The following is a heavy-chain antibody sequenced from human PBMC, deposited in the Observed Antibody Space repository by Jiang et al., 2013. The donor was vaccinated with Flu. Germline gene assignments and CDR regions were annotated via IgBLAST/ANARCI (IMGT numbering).Heavy chain of an antibody. J-gene: IGHJ1*01. CDR3: VKQTMTHPGSFQH. D-gene: IGHD1/OR15-1a*01. CDR2: ITWNSDKI. Sequence: QLVESGGGLVQSGRSLRLSCAASGFSFEDYTMSWVRQAPGRGLEWVSSITWNSDKIVYADSVKGRFTISRDNAKNSLYLQMNSLRTEDTALYYCVKQTMTHPGSFQHWGQGTLITVSS. V-gene: IGHV3-9*01. CDR1: GFSFEDYT.